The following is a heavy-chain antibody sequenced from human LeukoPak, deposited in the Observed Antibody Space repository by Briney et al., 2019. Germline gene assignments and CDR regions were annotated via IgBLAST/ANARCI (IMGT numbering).Heavy chain of an antibody. Sequence: ASVKVSCMASGYTFTSYDINWVRQATGQGREWMGWMNPNSGNTGYAQKFQGRVTMTRNTSISTAYMELSSLRSEDTAVYYCARALWGYCSGGSCYSYPSYWGQGTLVTVSS. V-gene: IGHV1-8*01. CDR3: ARALWGYCSGGSCYSYPSY. CDR2: MNPNSGNT. J-gene: IGHJ4*02. D-gene: IGHD2-15*01. CDR1: GYTFTSYD.